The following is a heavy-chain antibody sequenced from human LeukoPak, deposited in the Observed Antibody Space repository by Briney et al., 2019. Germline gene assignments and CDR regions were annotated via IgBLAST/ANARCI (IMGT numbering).Heavy chain of an antibody. Sequence: SETLSLTCTVSGGSISSYYWTWIRQPPGKGLEWIGYIYYTGATSYNPSLKSRVTISVDTSKKQFSLNLTSVTAADTAVYYCARYGGSGWVIDNWGQGTLVTVSS. D-gene: IGHD6-19*01. J-gene: IGHJ4*02. CDR2: IYYTGAT. CDR3: ARYGGSGWVIDN. CDR1: GGSISSYY. V-gene: IGHV4-59*08.